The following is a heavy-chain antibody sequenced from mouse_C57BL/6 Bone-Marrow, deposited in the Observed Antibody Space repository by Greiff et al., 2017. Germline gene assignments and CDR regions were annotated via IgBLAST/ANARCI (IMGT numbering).Heavy chain of an antibody. J-gene: IGHJ4*01. CDR1: GYTFTSYG. CDR2: IYPRSGNT. Sequence: QVQLQQSGAELARPGASVKLSCKASGYTFTSYGISWVKQRTGQGLEWIGEIYPRSGNTYYNEKFKGKATLTADKSSSTAYMELRSLTSEDSAVYVWAREWYYYGSSPYYYAMDYWGQGTSVTVSS. CDR3: AREWYYYGSSPYYYAMDY. D-gene: IGHD1-1*01. V-gene: IGHV1-81*01.